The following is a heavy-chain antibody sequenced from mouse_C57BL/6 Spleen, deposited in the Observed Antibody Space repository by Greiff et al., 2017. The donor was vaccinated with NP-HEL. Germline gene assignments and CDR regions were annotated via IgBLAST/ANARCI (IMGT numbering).Heavy chain of an antibody. CDR3: AKEGITTTDY. V-gene: IGHV1-59*01. CDR2: IDPSDSYT. CDR1: GYTFTSYW. Sequence: QVQLQQPGAELVRPGTSVKLSCKASGYTFTSYWMHWVKQRPGQGLEWIGVIDPSDSYTNYNQKFKGKATLTVDTSSSTAYMQLSSLTSEDYAVYYCAKEGITTTDYRGQGTTLTVSS. D-gene: IGHD1-1*01. J-gene: IGHJ2*01.